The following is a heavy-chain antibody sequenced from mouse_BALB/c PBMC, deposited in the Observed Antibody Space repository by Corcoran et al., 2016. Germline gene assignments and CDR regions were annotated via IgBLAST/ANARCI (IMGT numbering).Heavy chain of an antibody. V-gene: IGHV14-3*02. J-gene: IGHJ4*01. CDR2: IDPANGNT. CDR3: ARSKVYYYGSSDYAMDY. CDR1: GFNIKDTY. D-gene: IGHD1-1*01. Sequence: EVQLQQSGAELVKPGASVKLSCTASGFNIKDTYMHWVKQSPEQGLEWIGRIDPANGNTKYDPKFQGKATITADTSSNTAYLQLSSLTSEDTAVDYCARSKVYYYGSSDYAMDYWGQGTSVTVSS.